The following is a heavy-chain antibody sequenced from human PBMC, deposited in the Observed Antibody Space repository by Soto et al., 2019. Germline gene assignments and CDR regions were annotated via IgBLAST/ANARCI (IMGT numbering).Heavy chain of an antibody. V-gene: IGHV5-51*01. CDR1: GYSFTSHW. J-gene: IGHJ6*02. D-gene: IGHD3-16*01. CDR3: VKLGCGHPPYYYYGMDV. Sequence: GESLKISCKASGYSFTSHWIGWVRQMPEKGLEWMGVFYPGDSDTRYSPSLQGQVVISADKSITTAYLQWSSLKASDTAMYYCVKLGCGHPPYYYYGMDVWGQGTMVTVSS. CDR2: FYPGDSDT.